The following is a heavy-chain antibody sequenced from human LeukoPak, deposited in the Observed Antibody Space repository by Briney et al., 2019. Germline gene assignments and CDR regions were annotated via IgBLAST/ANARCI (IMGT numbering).Heavy chain of an antibody. D-gene: IGHD1-26*01. J-gene: IGHJ4*02. Sequence: SETLSLTCTVSGGSVSSYYWGWIRQPPGKGLEWIGSIYYSGSTYYNPSLKSRVTISVDTSKNQFSLKLSSVTAADTAVYYCAGSGSYSNPFDYWGQGTLVTVSS. V-gene: IGHV4-39*07. CDR1: GGSVSSYY. CDR3: AGSGSYSNPFDY. CDR2: IYYSGST.